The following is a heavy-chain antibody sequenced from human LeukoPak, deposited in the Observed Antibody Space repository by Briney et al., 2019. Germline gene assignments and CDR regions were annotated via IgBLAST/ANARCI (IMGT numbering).Heavy chain of an antibody. CDR1: GFTFSDHY. Sequence: GGSLRLSCAASGFTFSDHYMDWVRQAPGKGLEWVGRIRNKANHHTTEYAASVKGRFIISRDDSKNSLYLQMNSLKTEDTAVYYCVRGSYSGYGVDYWGQGTLVTVSS. D-gene: IGHD5-12*01. V-gene: IGHV3-72*01. CDR3: VRGSYSGYGVDY. CDR2: IRNKANHHTT. J-gene: IGHJ4*02.